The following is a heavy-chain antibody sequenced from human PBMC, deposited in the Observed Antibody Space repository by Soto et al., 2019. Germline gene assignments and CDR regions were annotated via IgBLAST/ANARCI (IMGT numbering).Heavy chain of an antibody. CDR3: ARGVGLYSNYDY. CDR2: INAGNGNT. D-gene: IGHD2-2*02. V-gene: IGHV1-3*01. J-gene: IGHJ4*02. Sequence: QVQLVQSGAEVKKPGASVKVSCKASGYTFTSYAMHWMRQAPGQRLEWMGWINAGNGNTKYSQKFQGRVTITRDTSASTAYMELSSLRSEDTAVYYCARGVGLYSNYDYWGQGTLVTVSS. CDR1: GYTFTSYA.